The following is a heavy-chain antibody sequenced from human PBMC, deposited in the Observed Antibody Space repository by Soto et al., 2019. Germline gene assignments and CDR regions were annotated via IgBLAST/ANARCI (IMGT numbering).Heavy chain of an antibody. Sequence: GGSLRLSCAASGFSFSSYALSWVRQAPGRGLEWVSSTSGSGGTKYYADSVKGRFTISRDNSKSTLYLQMNSLRAEDTAVYYCARAGSFTGTYYYGMDVWGQGTTVTVSS. CDR3: ARAGSFTGTYYYGMDV. CDR2: TSGSGGTK. J-gene: IGHJ6*02. D-gene: IGHD2-8*02. V-gene: IGHV3-23*01. CDR1: GFSFSSYA.